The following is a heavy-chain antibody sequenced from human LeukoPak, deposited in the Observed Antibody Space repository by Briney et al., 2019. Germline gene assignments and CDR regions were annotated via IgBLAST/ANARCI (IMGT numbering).Heavy chain of an antibody. Sequence: PGGSLRLSCAASGFTFSSYGMHWVRQAPGKGLEWVAFIRYDGSNKYYADSVKGRFTISRDNSKNTLYLQMNSLRAEDTAVYYCAKGPSSSGWYENWFDPWGQGTLVTVSS. D-gene: IGHD6-19*01. J-gene: IGHJ5*02. V-gene: IGHV3-30*02. CDR2: IRYDGSNK. CDR1: GFTFSSYG. CDR3: AKGPSSSGWYENWFDP.